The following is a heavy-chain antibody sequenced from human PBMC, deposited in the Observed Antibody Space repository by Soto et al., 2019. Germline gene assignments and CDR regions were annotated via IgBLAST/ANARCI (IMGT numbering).Heavy chain of an antibody. Sequence: SETLSLTCAVYGGSFSGYYWSWIRQPPGKGLEWIGEINHSGSTNYNPSLKSRVTISVDTSKNQFSLRLSSVTAADTAVYYCARGPTGEVDYWGQGTLVTVSS. CDR2: INHSGST. CDR1: GGSFSGYY. V-gene: IGHV4-34*01. D-gene: IGHD7-27*01. J-gene: IGHJ4*02. CDR3: ARGPTGEVDY.